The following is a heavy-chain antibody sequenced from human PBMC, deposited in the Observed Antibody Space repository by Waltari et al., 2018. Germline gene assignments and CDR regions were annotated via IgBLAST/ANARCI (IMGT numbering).Heavy chain of an antibody. D-gene: IGHD2-2*01. CDR3: ASPLVCSSTSCRLDY. CDR1: GGTFSSYA. V-gene: IGHV1-69*12. J-gene: IGHJ4*02. Sequence: QVQLVQSGAEVKKPGSSVKVSCKASGGTFSSYAISWGRQAPGPGLEWMGGCDPLFGTAHDALTFQGRVAITAVESTSTAYMGLSSLRSEDTAVYYCASPLVCSSTSCRLDYWGQGTLVTVSS. CDR2: CDPLFGTA.